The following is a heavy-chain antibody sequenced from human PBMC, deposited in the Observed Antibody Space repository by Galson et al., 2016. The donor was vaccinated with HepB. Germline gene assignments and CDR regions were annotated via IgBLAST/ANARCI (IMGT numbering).Heavy chain of an antibody. CDR3: ARVGRFGGWCEWGWLDP. V-gene: IGHV4-59*01. J-gene: IGHJ5*02. D-gene: IGHD6-19*01. Sequence: SETLSLTCTVSDDSITNYYWSWIRQPPEKGLEWIGYIYYSGTTKYNPSLKSRVTISLDTSKNRFSLKLNSVTASDTAVYYCARVGRFGGWCEWGWLDPWGQGILVTVSS. CDR2: IYYSGTT. CDR1: DDSITNYY.